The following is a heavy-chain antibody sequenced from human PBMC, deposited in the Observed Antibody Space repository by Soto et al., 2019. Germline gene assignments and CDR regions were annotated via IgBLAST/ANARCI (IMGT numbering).Heavy chain of an antibody. D-gene: IGHD3-10*01. Sequence: GGSLRLSCAASGFTFSSYGMHWVRQAPGKGLEWVAVISYDGSNKYYADSVKGRFTISRDNSKNSLYLQMNSLRDEDTAVYYCARDRLDYYGSGSYPIYFDYWGQGTLVTVSS. CDR3: ARDRLDYYGSGSYPIYFDY. CDR2: ISYDGSNK. J-gene: IGHJ4*02. CDR1: GFTFSSYG. V-gene: IGHV3-30*03.